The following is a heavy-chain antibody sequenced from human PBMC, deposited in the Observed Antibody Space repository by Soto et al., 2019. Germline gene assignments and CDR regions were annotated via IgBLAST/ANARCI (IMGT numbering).Heavy chain of an antibody. D-gene: IGHD5-12*01. V-gene: IGHV3-30-3*01. CDR2: ISYDGSNK. Sequence: GGSLRLSCAASGFTFSSYAMHWVRQAPGKGLEWVAVISYDGSNKYYADSVKGRFTISRDNSKNTLYLQMNSLRAEDTAVYYCARDTDREMATIVDYWGQGTLVTVSS. CDR3: ARDTDREMATIVDY. J-gene: IGHJ4*02. CDR1: GFTFSSYA.